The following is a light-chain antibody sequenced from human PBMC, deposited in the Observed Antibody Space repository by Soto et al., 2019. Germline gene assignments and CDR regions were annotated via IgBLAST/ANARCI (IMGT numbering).Light chain of an antibody. J-gene: IGLJ2*01. Sequence: QSVLTQPPSVSEAPRQRVTISCSGRRSNIGDNAVNWYQQLPGKAPKLLIYYDDLLPSGVSDRFSGSKSGTSASLAISGLQSEDEAAYYCAAWDDSLNGVVFGGGTKLTVL. CDR1: RSNIGDNA. CDR3: AAWDDSLNGVV. CDR2: YDD. V-gene: IGLV1-36*01.